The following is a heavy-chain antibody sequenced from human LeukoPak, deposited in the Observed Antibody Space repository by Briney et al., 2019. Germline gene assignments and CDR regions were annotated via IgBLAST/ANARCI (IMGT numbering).Heavy chain of an antibody. J-gene: IGHJ4*02. CDR2: IKSRTDGGTT. V-gene: IGHV3-15*01. D-gene: IGHD3-3*01. CDR1: GFTFSNAW. CDR3: TTESRFLEWLFPWAFDY. Sequence: GGSLRLSCAASGFTFSNAWMSWVRQAPGKGLEWVGRIKSRTDGGTTDYAAPVKGRFTISRDDSKNTLYLQMNSLKTEDTAVYYCTTESRFLEWLFPWAFDYWGQGTLVTVSS.